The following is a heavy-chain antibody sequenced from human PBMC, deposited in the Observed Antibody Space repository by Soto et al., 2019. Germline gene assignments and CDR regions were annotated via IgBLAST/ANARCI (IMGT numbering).Heavy chain of an antibody. Sequence: EVQLLESGGGLVQPGGSLRLSCAASGFTFSSYAMSWVRQAPGKGLEWVSAISGSGGSTYYADSVKGWFTISRDNSKNTLYLQMNSLRAEYTAVYYCAKSDFGVVPYFHYWGQGTLVTVSS. J-gene: IGHJ4*02. CDR2: ISGSGGST. V-gene: IGHV3-23*01. D-gene: IGHD3-3*01. CDR3: AKSDFGVVPYFHY. CDR1: GFTFSSYA.